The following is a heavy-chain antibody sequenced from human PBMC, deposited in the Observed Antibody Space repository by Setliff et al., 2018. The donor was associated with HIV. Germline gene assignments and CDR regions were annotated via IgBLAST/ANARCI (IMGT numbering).Heavy chain of an antibody. CDR2: MNPNSGNT. D-gene: IGHD2-15*01. V-gene: IGHV1-8*01. CDR1: GYTFTNYD. Sequence: ASVKVSCKASGYTFTNYDINWVRQVTGQGLEWMGWMNPNSGNTGYGQKFQGRVTMTRDTPISTAYMELSNLGSEDTALYYCARRIGFDVWGQGTMVTVSS. CDR3: ARRIGFDV. J-gene: IGHJ3*01.